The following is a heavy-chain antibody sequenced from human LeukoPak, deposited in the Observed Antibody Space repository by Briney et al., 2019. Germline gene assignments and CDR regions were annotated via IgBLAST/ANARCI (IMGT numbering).Heavy chain of an antibody. D-gene: IGHD6-13*01. CDR3: ARDDEQQLHYYYYYGMDV. CDR2: TTPIFGTA. Sequence: ASVKVSCKASGGTFSSYAISWVRQAPGQWLEWMGRTTPIFGTANYAQKFQGRVTITADESTSTAYMELSSLRSEDTAVYYCARDDEQQLHYYYYYGMDVWGQGTTVTVSS. CDR1: GGTFSSYA. J-gene: IGHJ6*02. V-gene: IGHV1-69*13.